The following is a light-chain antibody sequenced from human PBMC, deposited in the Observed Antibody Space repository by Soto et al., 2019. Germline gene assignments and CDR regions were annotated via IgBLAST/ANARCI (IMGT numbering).Light chain of an antibody. Sequence: QSVLTQPASVSGSPGQSITISCTGTSSDVGSYNLVSWYQQHPGKAPKLMIYEGSKRPSGVSNRFSGSKSGNTASLTISGLQAEDEADYYCCSYTSSSTLVVFGGGTKLTVL. CDR2: EGS. V-gene: IGLV2-23*01. J-gene: IGLJ2*01. CDR1: SSDVGSYNL. CDR3: CSYTSSSTLVV.